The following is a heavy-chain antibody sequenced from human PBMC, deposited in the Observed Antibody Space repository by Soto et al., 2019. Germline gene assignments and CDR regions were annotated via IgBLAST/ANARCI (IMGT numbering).Heavy chain of an antibody. CDR3: AREMAVVAATPYYYGMDV. J-gene: IGHJ6*02. CDR2: ISYDGSNK. Sequence: QVQLVESGGGVVQPGRSLRLSCAASGFTFSSYAMHWVRQAPGKGLEWVAVISYDGSNKYYADSVKGRFTISRDNSKNTLYLQMNSLRAEDTAVYYCAREMAVVAATPYYYGMDVWGQGTTVTVSS. V-gene: IGHV3-30-3*01. CDR1: GFTFSSYA. D-gene: IGHD2-15*01.